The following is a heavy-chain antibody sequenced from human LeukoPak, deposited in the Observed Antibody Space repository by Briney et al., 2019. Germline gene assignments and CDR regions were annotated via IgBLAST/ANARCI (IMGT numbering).Heavy chain of an antibody. V-gene: IGHV3-21*01. Sequence: TGGSLRLSCAASGFTFSNAWMSWVRQAPGKGLEWVSSISSSSSYIYYADSVKGRFTISRDNAKNSLYLQMNSLRAEDTAVYYCARHDYGDYSDYWGQGTLVTVSS. CDR2: ISSSSSYI. D-gene: IGHD4-17*01. J-gene: IGHJ4*02. CDR3: ARHDYGDYSDY. CDR1: GFTFSNAW.